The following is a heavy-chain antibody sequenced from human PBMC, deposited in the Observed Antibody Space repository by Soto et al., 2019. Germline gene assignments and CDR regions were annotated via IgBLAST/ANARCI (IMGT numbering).Heavy chain of an antibody. J-gene: IGHJ5*02. CDR3: ERGQRFPDWSEH. D-gene: IGHD3-3*01. CDR2: IYSSGST. Sequence: SGTXALSCAFSGVAIRTYYFALIRHPAGKGLEWIGRIYSSGSTKYNPSLQSRVNMSLDTSNNQFSLRLTSVTAADTAVYYCERGQRFPDWSEHWGKRTLVNVSP. V-gene: IGHV4-4*07. CDR1: GVAIRTYY.